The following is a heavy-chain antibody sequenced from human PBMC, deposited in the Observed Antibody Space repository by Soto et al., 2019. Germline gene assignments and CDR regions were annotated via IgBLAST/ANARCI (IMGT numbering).Heavy chain of an antibody. Sequence: QVQLQESGPGLVKPSETLSLTCTVSGGSISSYYWSWIRQPPGKGLEWIGYIYYSGSTNYNPSLKSRVTISVDTSKNQFSLKLSSVTAADTAVYYCARGAYCSGGCGFDPWGQGTLVTVSS. CDR3: ARGAYCSGGCGFDP. D-gene: IGHD3-10*01. CDR1: GGSISSYY. CDR2: IYYSGST. J-gene: IGHJ5*02. V-gene: IGHV4-59*01.